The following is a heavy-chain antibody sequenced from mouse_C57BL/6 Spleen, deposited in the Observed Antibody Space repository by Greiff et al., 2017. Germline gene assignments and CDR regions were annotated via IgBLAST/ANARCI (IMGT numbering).Heavy chain of an antibody. CDR3: ASFIRGYAMDY. CDR2: IRNNANGYTK. J-gene: IGHJ4*01. CDR1: GFTFTDYY. D-gene: IGHD1-2*01. Sequence: EVKLVESGGGLVQPGGSLSLSCAASGFTFTDYYMSWVRQPPGKALEWFGFIRNNANGYTKEYSVSVKGRFTISRDNSQSILYLQMNAPEAEDSATYYCASFIRGYAMDYWGQGTSVTVSS. V-gene: IGHV7-3*01.